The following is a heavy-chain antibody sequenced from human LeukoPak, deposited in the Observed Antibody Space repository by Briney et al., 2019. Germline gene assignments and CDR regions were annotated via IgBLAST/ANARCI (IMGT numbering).Heavy chain of an antibody. D-gene: IGHD3-22*01. Sequence: NPSETLSLTCAVYGGSFSGYYWSWIRQPPGKGLEWIGEINHSGSTNYNPSLKSRVTISVDTSKNQFSLKLSSVTAADTAVYYCARGDDSSGYSTFDIWGQGTMVTVSS. CDR3: ARGDDSSGYSTFDI. J-gene: IGHJ3*02. V-gene: IGHV4-34*01. CDR2: INHSGST. CDR1: GGSFSGYY.